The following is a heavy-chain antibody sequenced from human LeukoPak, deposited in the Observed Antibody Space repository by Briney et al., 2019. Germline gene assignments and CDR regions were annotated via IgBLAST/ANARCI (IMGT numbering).Heavy chain of an antibody. Sequence: ASVKVSCKASGYTFTGYYMYWVRQAPGQGLEWMGWINPNSGGTNYAQKFQGRVTMTRDTSISIAYMELSRLRSDDTAVYYCARGLVDTAMVVGYWGQGTLVTVSS. D-gene: IGHD5-18*01. V-gene: IGHV1-2*02. CDR3: ARGLVDTAMVVGY. CDR1: GYTFTGYY. J-gene: IGHJ4*02. CDR2: INPNSGGT.